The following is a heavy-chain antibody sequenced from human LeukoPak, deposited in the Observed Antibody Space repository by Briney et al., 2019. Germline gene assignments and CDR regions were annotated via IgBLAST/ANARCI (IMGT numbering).Heavy chain of an antibody. V-gene: IGHV3-7*01. CDR2: IKQDRSEK. Sequence: GGSLRLSCVASGFTFSNYWMSWVRQAPGKGLEWVANIKQDRSEKYYVDSVKGRFTISRDNAKNSLYLQMNSLRAEDTAVYYCARGPSGYHNTGGQGTLVTVSS. D-gene: IGHD5-12*01. CDR3: ARGPSGYHNT. CDR1: GFTFSNYW. J-gene: IGHJ4*02.